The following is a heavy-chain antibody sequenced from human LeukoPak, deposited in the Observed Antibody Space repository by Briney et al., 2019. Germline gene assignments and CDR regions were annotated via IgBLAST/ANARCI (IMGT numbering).Heavy chain of an antibody. CDR2: TYQRSKWYN. D-gene: IGHD6-19*01. V-gene: IGHV6-1*01. J-gene: IGHJ4*02. CDR3: ARSPSPYSSGWYFDN. Sequence: SQTLSLTCAISGDSVSINSAAWNWIRQSPSRGLEWLGRTYQRSKWYNDYAVSVKSRITISPDISKNQFSLQLNSVTPEDTAVYYCARSPSPYSSGWYFDNWGQGTLVTVSS. CDR1: GDSVSINSAA.